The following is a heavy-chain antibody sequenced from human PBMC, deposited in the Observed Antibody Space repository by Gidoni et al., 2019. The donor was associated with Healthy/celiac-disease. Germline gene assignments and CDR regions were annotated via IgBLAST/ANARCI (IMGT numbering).Heavy chain of an antibody. V-gene: IGHV1-18*01. CDR3: ARVPPDYYDSSGYRALDY. CDR1: GYTLTSYD. Sequence: QVQLGQSGAEVKKPGASVTDSCQAAGYTLTSYDISWVRQAPGQGLKWMGWGSAYNGNTNYAQKLQGRVTMTTDTSTSTAYMELSSLRSDDTAVYYCARVPPDYYDSSGYRALDYWGQGTLVTVSS. CDR2: GSAYNGNT. D-gene: IGHD3-22*01. J-gene: IGHJ4*02.